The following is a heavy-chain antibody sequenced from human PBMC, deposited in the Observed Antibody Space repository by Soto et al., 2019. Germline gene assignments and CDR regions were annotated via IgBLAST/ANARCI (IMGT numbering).Heavy chain of an antibody. CDR2: IKFDESTT. V-gene: IGHV3-74*01. Sequence: EVQLVESGGGLVQPGGSLRLSCAASGFTFTTYWMHWVRQAPGKGLVWVSRIKFDESTTNYADSVKGRFTISRDNAKNTVFLQMNVLGAEDTAVYYCVRGVLWAYYMDVWGKGTTVTVSS. D-gene: IGHD2-21*01. J-gene: IGHJ6*03. CDR1: GFTFTTYW. CDR3: VRGVLWAYYMDV.